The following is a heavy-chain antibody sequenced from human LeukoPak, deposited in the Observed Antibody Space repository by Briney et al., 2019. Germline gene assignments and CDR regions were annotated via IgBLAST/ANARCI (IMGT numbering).Heavy chain of an antibody. CDR2: VNSDGSST. CDR1: GFTFSNYW. D-gene: IGHD6-13*01. CDR3: TAIEASGRRKFDY. J-gene: IGHJ4*02. Sequence: GGSLRLSCAASGFTFSNYWMHWLRQAPGKELVWVSRVNSDGSSTTYADSVKGRFTISRDNAKNTLYLQMNSLRAEDTALYYCTAIEASGRRKFDYWGRGTLVTVSS. V-gene: IGHV3-74*01.